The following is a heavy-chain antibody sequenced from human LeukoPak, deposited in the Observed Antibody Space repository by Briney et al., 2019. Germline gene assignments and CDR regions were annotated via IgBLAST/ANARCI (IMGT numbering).Heavy chain of an antibody. Sequence: GASVKVSCKASGYTFTGYYMHRVRQAPGQGLEWMGWINPNSGGTNYAQKFQGRVTMTRATSISTAYMELSRLRSDDTAVYYCARAGRAAANWFDPWGQGTLVTVSS. CDR1: GYTFTGYY. V-gene: IGHV1-2*02. J-gene: IGHJ5*02. CDR2: INPNSGGT. D-gene: IGHD2-2*01. CDR3: ARAGRAAANWFDP.